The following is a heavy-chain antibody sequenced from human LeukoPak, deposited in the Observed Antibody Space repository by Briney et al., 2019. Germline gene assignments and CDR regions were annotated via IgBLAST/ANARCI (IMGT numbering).Heavy chain of an antibody. CDR3: ARVTYDYVWGSYRPLDY. CDR2: ISAYNGNT. J-gene: IGHJ4*02. D-gene: IGHD3-16*02. Sequence: ASVKVSSKASGYTFTSYGISWVRQAPGQGLEWMGWISAYNGNTNYAQKLQGRVTMTTDTSTSTAYMELRSLRSDDTAVYYCARVTYDYVWGSYRPLDYWGQGNLVTVSS. CDR1: GYTFTSYG. V-gene: IGHV1-18*01.